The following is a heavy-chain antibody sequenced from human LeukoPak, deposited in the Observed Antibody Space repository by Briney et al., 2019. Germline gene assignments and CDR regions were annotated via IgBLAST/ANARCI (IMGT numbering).Heavy chain of an antibody. V-gene: IGHV3-21*01. J-gene: IGHJ4*02. CDR1: GFTFSSYS. D-gene: IGHD2-2*01. CDR3: AGEAVWYCSSTSCDDY. Sequence: KPGGSLRLSCAASGFTFSSYSMNWVRQAPGKGLEWVSSISSSSSYIYYADSVKGRFTISRDNAKNSLYLQMNSLRAEDTAVYYCAGEAVWYCSSTSCDDYWGQGTLVTVSS. CDR2: ISSSSSYI.